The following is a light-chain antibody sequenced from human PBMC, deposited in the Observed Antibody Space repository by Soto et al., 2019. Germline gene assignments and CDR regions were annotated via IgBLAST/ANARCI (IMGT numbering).Light chain of an antibody. CDR3: QQRISWPIT. CDR2: DAS. V-gene: IGKV3-11*01. CDR1: QSVSGQ. J-gene: IGKJ5*01. Sequence: PGQGAKLSCMASQSVSGQLAWYQQRPGQPPRLLISDASNRAPGIPSRFSGSGSGTDFTLTIGSLEPEDFAVYFCQQRISWPITFGQGTRLEVK.